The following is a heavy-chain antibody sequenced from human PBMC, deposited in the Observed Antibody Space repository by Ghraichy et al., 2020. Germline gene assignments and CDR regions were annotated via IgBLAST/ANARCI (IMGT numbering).Heavy chain of an antibody. J-gene: IGHJ4*02. CDR3: ARVGDTIAPF. V-gene: IGHV4-34*01. CDR1: GGSFSGYY. D-gene: IGHD3-16*01. Sequence: SETLSLTCAVYGGSFSGYYWSWIRQPPGKGLEWIGEINHSGSTNYNPSLKSRVTISVDTSKNQFSLKLSSVAAAATAVYYCARVGDTIAPFWGQGTLVTVSS. CDR2: INHSGST.